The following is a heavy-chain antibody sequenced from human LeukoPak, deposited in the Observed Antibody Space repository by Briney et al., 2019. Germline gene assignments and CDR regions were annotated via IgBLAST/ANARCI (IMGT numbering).Heavy chain of an antibody. V-gene: IGHV4-30-4*01. Sequence: SQTLSLTCSVSGGSISSGDYYWSWIRQPPGKGLEWIGYISYTGSTYYNPSLTSRVTVSIDTSKNQLSLRLTSVTAADTAVYYCARVVFWSGYHYFDYWGQGTLVTVSS. CDR1: GGSISSGDYY. D-gene: IGHD3-3*01. J-gene: IGHJ4*02. CDR3: ARVVFWSGYHYFDY. CDR2: ISYTGST.